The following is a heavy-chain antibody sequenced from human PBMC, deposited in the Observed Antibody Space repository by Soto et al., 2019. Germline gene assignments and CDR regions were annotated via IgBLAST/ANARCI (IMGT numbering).Heavy chain of an antibody. J-gene: IGHJ6*02. Sequence: ASVKVSCKASGYTFTSYDINWVRQATGQGLEWMGWMNPNSGNTGYAQKFQGRVTMTRNTSISTAYMELSSLRSEDTAVYYCAGELYYDFWSGPTGVWGQGTTVTVSS. CDR2: MNPNSGNT. D-gene: IGHD3-3*01. CDR3: AGELYYDFWSGPTGV. V-gene: IGHV1-8*01. CDR1: GYTFTSYD.